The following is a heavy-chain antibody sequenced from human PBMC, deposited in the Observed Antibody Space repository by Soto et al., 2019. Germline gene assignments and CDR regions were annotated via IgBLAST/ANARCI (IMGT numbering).Heavy chain of an antibody. CDR3: AKDRANVLLWFGELLTTPPTFDY. CDR2: ISGSGGST. D-gene: IGHD3-10*01. Sequence: EVQLLESGGGLVQPGGSLRLSCAASGFTFSSYAMSWVRQAPGKGLEWVSAISGSGGSTYYADSVKGRFTISRDNSKNTLYLQMNSLRAEDTAVYYCAKDRANVLLWFGELLTTPPTFDYWGQGTLVTVSS. CDR1: GFTFSSYA. V-gene: IGHV3-23*01. J-gene: IGHJ4*02.